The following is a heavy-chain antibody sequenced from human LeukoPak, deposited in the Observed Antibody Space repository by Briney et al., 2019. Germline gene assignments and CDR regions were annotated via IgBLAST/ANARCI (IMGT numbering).Heavy chain of an antibody. CDR3: TKGYSTAWPIGNFDY. J-gene: IGHJ4*02. V-gene: IGHV3-23*01. D-gene: IGHD6-19*01. CDR2: ITGSGADT. Sequence: PGGSLRLSCAASGFTFTNYAMTWDRQAPGKGLEWVSAITGSGADTNYADSVKGRFTISRDNSKNTVYLQMNSLRAEDTAVYYCTKGYSTAWPIGNFDYWGQGTLVTVSS. CDR1: GFTFTNYA.